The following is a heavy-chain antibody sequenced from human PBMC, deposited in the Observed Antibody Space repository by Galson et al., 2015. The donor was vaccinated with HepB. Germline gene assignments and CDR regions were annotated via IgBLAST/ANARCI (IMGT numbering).Heavy chain of an antibody. Sequence: SVKVSCKASGYTFTSYGISWVRQAPGQGLEWMGWISAYNGNTNYAQKLQGRVTMTTDTSTSTAYMELRSLRSDDTAVYYCARVLLRDILTGYGYWGQGTLVTVSS. J-gene: IGHJ4*02. CDR2: ISAYNGNT. CDR3: ARVLLRDILTGYGY. CDR1: GYTFTSYG. D-gene: IGHD3-9*01. V-gene: IGHV1-18*01.